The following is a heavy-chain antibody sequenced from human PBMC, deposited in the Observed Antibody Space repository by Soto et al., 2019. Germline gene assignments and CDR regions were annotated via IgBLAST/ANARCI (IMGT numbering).Heavy chain of an antibody. CDR3: ARVDHRGYCSDLSDL. D-gene: IGHD3-22*01. V-gene: IGHV4-31*03. Sequence: TLCHTCTVSAGSVSISRSYWGWTRKYPRKGLEWIGHIYDIGNMYFYCPSLKSRVTISADTSRNQFSLSLSSLTAADTAVYYWARVDHRGYCSDLSDLWGQRILVTVS. CDR2: IYDIGNM. J-gene: IGHJ4*02. CDR1: AGSVSISRSY.